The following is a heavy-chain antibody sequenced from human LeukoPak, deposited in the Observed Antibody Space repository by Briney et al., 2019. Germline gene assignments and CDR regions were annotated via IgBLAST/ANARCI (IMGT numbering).Heavy chain of an antibody. CDR1: GGSISSSSYY. Sequence: SETLSLTCTVSGGSISSSSYYWGWIRQPPGKGLEWIGSIYYSGSTYYNPSLKGRVTISVDTSKNQFSLKLSSVTAADTAVYYCARHGGYSYGYLDYWGQGTLVTVSS. CDR3: ARHGGYSYGYLDY. D-gene: IGHD5-18*01. V-gene: IGHV4-39*01. J-gene: IGHJ4*02. CDR2: IYYSGST.